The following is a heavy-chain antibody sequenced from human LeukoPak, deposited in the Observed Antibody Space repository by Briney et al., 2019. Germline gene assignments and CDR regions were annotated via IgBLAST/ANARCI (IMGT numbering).Heavy chain of an antibody. J-gene: IGHJ4*02. CDR1: GFTFSSYW. V-gene: IGHV3-7*01. CDR3: ARDGYYDSSGPDY. Sequence: PGGSLRLSCAASGFTFSSYWMSWVRQAPGKGLEWVANIKQDGSEKYYVDSVKGRFTISRDNAKNSLYLQMNSLRAEDTAVYYCARDGYYDSSGPDYWGQGTLVTVSS. D-gene: IGHD3-22*01. CDR2: IKQDGSEK.